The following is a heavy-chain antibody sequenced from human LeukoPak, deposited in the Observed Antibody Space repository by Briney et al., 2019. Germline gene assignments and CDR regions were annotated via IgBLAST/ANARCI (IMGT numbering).Heavy chain of an antibody. V-gene: IGHV3-23*01. CDR1: GFTFSIYA. Sequence: PGGSLRLSCAASGFTFSIYAMTWVRQAPGKGLEWVSGISGRGDTTNYADSVQGRFTLSRDNSKNTLYLQMNGLRAEDTAVYYCAKDPAAGVATTKLDYWGQGTLVTVSS. J-gene: IGHJ4*02. CDR3: AKDPAAGVATTKLDY. D-gene: IGHD5-24*01. CDR2: ISGRGDTT.